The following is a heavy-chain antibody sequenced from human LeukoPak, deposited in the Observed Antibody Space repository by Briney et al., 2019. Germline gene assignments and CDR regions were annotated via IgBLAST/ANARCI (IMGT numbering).Heavy chain of an antibody. V-gene: IGHV3-7*01. CDR1: GFTFSSYW. CDR3: ARDSQYCSGGSCYPSY. D-gene: IGHD2-15*01. J-gene: IGHJ4*02. Sequence: GGSLRLSCAASGFTFSSYWMSWVRQAPGKGLERVANIKQDGSEKYYVDSVKVRFTISTDNAKNSLYLQMNSLRAEDTAVYYCARDSQYCSGGSCYPSYWGQGTLVTVSS. CDR2: IKQDGSEK.